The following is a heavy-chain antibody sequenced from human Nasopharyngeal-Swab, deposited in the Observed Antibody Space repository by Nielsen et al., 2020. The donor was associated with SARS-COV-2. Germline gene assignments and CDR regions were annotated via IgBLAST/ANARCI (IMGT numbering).Heavy chain of an antibody. J-gene: IGHJ4*02. D-gene: IGHD3-22*01. CDR3: ARDQAYYYDSSGYAYFDY. Sequence: WGSLRLSCAASGFTFSSYEMNWVRQAPGKGLEWVSYISSSGSTIYYADSVKGRFTISRDNAKNSLYLQMNSLRAEDTAVYYCARDQAYYYDSSGYAYFDYWGQGTLVTVSS. V-gene: IGHV3-48*03. CDR2: ISSSGSTI. CDR1: GFTFSSYE.